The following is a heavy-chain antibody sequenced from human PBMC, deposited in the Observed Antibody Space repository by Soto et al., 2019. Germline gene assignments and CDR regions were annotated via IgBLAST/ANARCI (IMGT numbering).Heavy chain of an antibody. J-gene: IGHJ4*02. Sequence: ETQSLTYTVSDGYIKNNNYYWAWNRQPPGKGLSWIASIYYDGSTYYNSSLKSRVTISRDTSKNHFSLRLTSMTAADTAVYYCATVLIGATRHPDSDSWGQGTLVTVSS. D-gene: IGHD2-15*01. CDR2: IYYDGST. CDR1: DGYIKNNNYY. CDR3: ATVLIGATRHPDSDS. V-gene: IGHV4-39*02.